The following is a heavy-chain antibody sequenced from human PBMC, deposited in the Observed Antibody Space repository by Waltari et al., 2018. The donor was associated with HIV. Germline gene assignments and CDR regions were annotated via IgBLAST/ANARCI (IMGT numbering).Heavy chain of an antibody. D-gene: IGHD4-17*01. V-gene: IGHV5-51*01. CDR2: IYPGDSDT. CDR3: ARTRTVTGYFDY. J-gene: IGHJ4*02. Sequence: RQMPGKGLEWMGIIYPGDSDTRYSPSFQGQVTISADKSISTAYLQWSSLKASDTAMYYCARTRTVTGYFDYWGQGTLVTVSS.